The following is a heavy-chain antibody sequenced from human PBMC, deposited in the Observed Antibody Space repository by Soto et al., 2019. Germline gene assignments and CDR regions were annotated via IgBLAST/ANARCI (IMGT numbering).Heavy chain of an antibody. CDR3: ARGTNCSGGSCYADY. CDR1: GGSFSGYY. J-gene: IGHJ4*02. CDR2: INHSGST. Sequence: QVQLQQWGAGLLKPSETLSLTCAVYGGSFSGYYWSWIRQPPGKGLECIGEINHSGSTNYNPSLKSRVTISVDTSKNQFSLKLSSVTAADTAVYYCARGTNCSGGSCYADYWGQGTLVTVSS. V-gene: IGHV4-34*01. D-gene: IGHD2-15*01.